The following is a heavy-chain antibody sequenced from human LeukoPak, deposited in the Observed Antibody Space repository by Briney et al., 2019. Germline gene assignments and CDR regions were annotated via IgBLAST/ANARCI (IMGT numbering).Heavy chain of an antibody. CDR1: GFTFSSYA. D-gene: IGHD1-26*01. J-gene: IGHJ4*02. V-gene: IGHV3-30-3*01. CDR3: ARLEKKRELLYIFDY. Sequence: GGSLRLSCAASGFTFSSYAMHWVRQAPGKGLEWVAVISYDGSNKYYADSVKGRFTISRDNSKNTLYLQMNSLRAEDTAVYYCARLEKKRELLYIFDYWGQGTLVTVSS. CDR2: ISYDGSNK.